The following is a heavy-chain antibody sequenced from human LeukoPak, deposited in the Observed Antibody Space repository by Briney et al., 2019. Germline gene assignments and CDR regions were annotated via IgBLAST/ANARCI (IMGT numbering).Heavy chain of an antibody. Sequence: PSETLSLTCTVSGGSISSSSYYWGWIRQPPGKGLEWIGSIYYSGSTYYNPSLKSRVTISVDTSKNQFSLKLSSVTAADTAVYYCARGRYCSSTSCYKPPRKVVRPESTTFDPWGQGTLVTVSS. D-gene: IGHD2-2*01. CDR1: GGSISSSSYY. CDR2: IYYSGST. V-gene: IGHV4-39*07. CDR3: ARGRYCSSTSCYKPPRKVVRPESTTFDP. J-gene: IGHJ5*02.